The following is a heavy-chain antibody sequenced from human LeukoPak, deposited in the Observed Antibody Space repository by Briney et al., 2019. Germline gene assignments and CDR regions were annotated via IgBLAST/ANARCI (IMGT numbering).Heavy chain of an antibody. CDR2: IRYDGSNK. J-gene: IGHJ5*02. V-gene: IGHV3-30*02. CDR3: ARARKSGGITMIRGVKDRGWFDP. D-gene: IGHD3-10*01. Sequence: GGSLRLSCAASGFTFSNYGMHWVRQAPGKGLEWEAFIRYDGSNKSYAGSVKGRFTISRDNSKNTLYLQMNSLRAEDTAVYYCARARKSGGITMIRGVKDRGWFDPWGQGTLVTVSS. CDR1: GFTFSNYG.